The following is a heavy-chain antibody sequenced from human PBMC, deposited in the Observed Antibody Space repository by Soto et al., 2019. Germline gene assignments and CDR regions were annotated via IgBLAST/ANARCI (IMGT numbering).Heavy chain of an antibody. V-gene: IGHV4-30-4*01. J-gene: IGHJ3*01. CDR1: GDSISSSDDF. CDR2: ISSTGVT. D-gene: IGHD2-15*01. CDR3: AIRKSSLGHAFDV. Sequence: QVQLQESGPGLVKPSQTLSLTCNVSGDSISSSDDFWSWIRQPPGKGLEFIGYISSTGVTYYIPSLRGRLSLSIDTSKTRYFLELRSVTVEDAAVYYCAIRKSSLGHAFDVWGQGTMVTVSS.